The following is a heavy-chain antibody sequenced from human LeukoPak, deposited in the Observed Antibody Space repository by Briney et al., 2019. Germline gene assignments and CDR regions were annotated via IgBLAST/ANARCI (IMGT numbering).Heavy chain of an antibody. Sequence: GGSLRLSCAASVITFSDDSMNWVRQAPGSGLEWVAYISPASKTIKYADSVKGRFTISRDNAKKSLYLQMNSLRAEDTAVYYCAKDPNGDYIGTFDIWGQGTMVTVSS. CDR2: ISPASKTI. V-gene: IGHV3-48*04. CDR3: AKDPNGDYIGTFDI. J-gene: IGHJ3*02. CDR1: VITFSDDS. D-gene: IGHD4-17*01.